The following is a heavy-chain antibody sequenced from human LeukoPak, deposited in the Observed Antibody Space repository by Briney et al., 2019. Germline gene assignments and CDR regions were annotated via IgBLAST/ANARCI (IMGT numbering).Heavy chain of an antibody. CDR2: ISWNSGSI. V-gene: IGHV3-9*01. Sequence: PGRSLRLSCAASGFTFEDYAMHWVRQAPGKGLEWVSGISWNSGSIGYADSVKGRFTISRDNAKNSLYLQMNSLRAEDTAVYYCARDLYYYGSGSFGKYYYYGMDVWGQGTTVTVSS. D-gene: IGHD3-10*01. J-gene: IGHJ6*02. CDR1: GFTFEDYA. CDR3: ARDLYYYGSGSFGKYYYYGMDV.